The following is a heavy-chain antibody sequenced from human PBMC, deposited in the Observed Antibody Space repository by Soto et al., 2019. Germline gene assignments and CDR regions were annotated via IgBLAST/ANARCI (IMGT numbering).Heavy chain of an antibody. V-gene: IGHV3-30-3*01. J-gene: IGHJ4*02. D-gene: IGHD1-26*01. CDR2: ISYDGSNK. CDR1: GFTFSSYA. Sequence: PGGSLRLSCAASGFTFSSYAMHWVRQAPGKGLEWVAVISYDGSNKYYADSVKGRFTISRDNSKNTLYLQMNSLRAEDTAVYYCASGAVELPLDYWGQGTLVTVS. CDR3: ASGAVELPLDY.